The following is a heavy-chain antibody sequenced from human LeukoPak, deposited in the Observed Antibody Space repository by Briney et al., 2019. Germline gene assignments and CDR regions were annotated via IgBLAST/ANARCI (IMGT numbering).Heavy chain of an antibody. V-gene: IGHV1-2*02. CDR2: INPNSGGT. CDR3: ARGYVDIVATILEGGMRNWFDP. Sequence: GASVKVSCKASGYTFTGYYMHWVRQAPGQGLEWMGWINPNSGGTNYAQKFQGRVTMTRDTSISTAYMELSRLRSDDTAVYYCARGYVDIVATILEGGMRNWFDPWGQGTLVTVSS. D-gene: IGHD5-12*01. CDR1: GYTFTGYY. J-gene: IGHJ5*02.